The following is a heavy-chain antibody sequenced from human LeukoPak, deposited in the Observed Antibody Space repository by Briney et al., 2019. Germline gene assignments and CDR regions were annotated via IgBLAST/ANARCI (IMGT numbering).Heavy chain of an antibody. J-gene: IGHJ4*02. CDR3: VKDYDFWSGYYSPTRGYFDS. Sequence: PGGSLRLSCAASGFTFSSYGMHWVRQAPGKGLEWVSFIRYDGSNKYYADSVKGRFTISRDNSKNTLYLQMNSLRAEDTAVYYCVKDYDFWSGYYSPTRGYFDSWGQGTLVTVSS. V-gene: IGHV3-30*02. D-gene: IGHD3-3*01. CDR1: GFTFSSYG. CDR2: IRYDGSNK.